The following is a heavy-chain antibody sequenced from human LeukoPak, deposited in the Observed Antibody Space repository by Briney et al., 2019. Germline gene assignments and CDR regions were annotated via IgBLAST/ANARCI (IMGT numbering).Heavy chain of an antibody. D-gene: IGHD6-13*01. J-gene: IGHJ5*02. Sequence: ASVTVSCKASGYTFTSYAMHWVRQAPGQRLEWMGWINAGNGNTKYSQKFQGRVTITRDTSASTAYMELSSLRSEDTAVYYCARGKTTVGYSSSWFETSGDWFDPWGQGTLVTVSS. CDR1: GYTFTSYA. V-gene: IGHV1-3*01. CDR3: ARGKTTVGYSSSWFETSGDWFDP. CDR2: INAGNGNT.